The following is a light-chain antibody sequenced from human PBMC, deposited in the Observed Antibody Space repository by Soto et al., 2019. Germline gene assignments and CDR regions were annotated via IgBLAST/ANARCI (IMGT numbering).Light chain of an antibody. Sequence: QSALTQPASVSGSPGQSITISCTGTSSDGGGYKYVSWYQQHPGKAPKTMIYDVSNRPSGVSDRFSGSKSDNTASLTISGLQAEDEAEYYCSSYTSTNTVVFGGGTKLTVL. CDR3: SSYTSTNTVV. CDR1: SSDGGGYKY. V-gene: IGLV2-14*03. J-gene: IGLJ2*01. CDR2: DVS.